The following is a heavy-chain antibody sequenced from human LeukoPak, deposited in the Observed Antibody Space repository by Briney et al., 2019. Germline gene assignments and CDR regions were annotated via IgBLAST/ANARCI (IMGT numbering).Heavy chain of an antibody. V-gene: IGHV3-23*01. CDR3: AKERGHSKPFDY. J-gene: IGHJ4*02. CDR2: ISDSGDAT. Sequence: GGPLRLSCEVSGFIFSYYGMNWVRQAPGKRLEWVSAISDSGDATYYADSVKGRFTISRDNSKSTLYLQMNNLRAEDTALYYCAKERGHSKPFDYWGQGTLVTVSS. D-gene: IGHD4-23*01. CDR1: GFIFSYYG.